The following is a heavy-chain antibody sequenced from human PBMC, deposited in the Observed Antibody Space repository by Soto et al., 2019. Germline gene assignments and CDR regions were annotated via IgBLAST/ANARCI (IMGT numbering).Heavy chain of an antibody. CDR3: ARRRSDRGGTDV. D-gene: IGHD3-3*01. J-gene: IGHJ6*02. Sequence: AAVKVSCKSCVYAFTSDYSCCVQQATGQGLEWMGWMNPNSGNTGYAQKFQGRVTMTRNTSISTAYMELSSLRSEDTAVYYCARRRSDRGGTDVWVQGTSVTVSS. V-gene: IGHV1-8*01. CDR1: VYAFTSDY. CDR2: MNPNSGNT.